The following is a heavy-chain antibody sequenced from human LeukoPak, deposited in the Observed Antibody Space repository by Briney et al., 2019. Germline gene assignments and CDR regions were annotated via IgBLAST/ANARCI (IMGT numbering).Heavy chain of an antibody. CDR3: ARMLRGSSWPGTPDYYYGMDV. CDR2: IYYSGST. J-gene: IGHJ6*02. D-gene: IGHD6-13*01. Sequence: PSETLSLTCSVSGDPVNSYYWSWIRQPPGKGLEWIGYIYYSGSTNYNPSLKSRVTISVDTSKQQFSMKLTSVTAADTAVYYCARMLRGSSWPGTPDYYYGMDVWGQGTTVTVSS. V-gene: IGHV4-59*02. CDR1: GDPVNSYY.